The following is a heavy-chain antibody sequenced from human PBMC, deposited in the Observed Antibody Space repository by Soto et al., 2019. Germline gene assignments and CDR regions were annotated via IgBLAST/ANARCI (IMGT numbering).Heavy chain of an antibody. V-gene: IGHV1-46*03. J-gene: IGHJ5*02. CDR3: ARSYISSSYWFDP. Sequence: QVQLVQSGAEVKKPGASVKVSCKASGYTFITYFMHWVRQAPGQGLEWVGVINPSRGTTTYAQKFQDRVTMTRDTSASTVYMELSSLRSEDTAMYYCARSYISSSYWFDPWGQGTLVTVSS. D-gene: IGHD6-6*01. CDR1: GYTFITYF. CDR2: INPSRGTT.